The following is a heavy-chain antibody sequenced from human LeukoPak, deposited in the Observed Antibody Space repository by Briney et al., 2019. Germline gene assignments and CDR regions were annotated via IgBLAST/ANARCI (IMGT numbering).Heavy chain of an antibody. CDR1: GFTVSSNY. CDR3: TTSDGDYVGFVY. CDR2: IKSKTDGGTT. D-gene: IGHD4-17*01. J-gene: IGHJ4*02. Sequence: GGSLRLSCAASGFTVSSNYMSWVRQAPGKGLEWVGRIKSKTDGGTTDYAAPVKGRFTISRDDSKNTLYLQMNSLKTEDTAVYYCTTSDGDYVGFVYWGQGTLVTVSS. V-gene: IGHV3-15*01.